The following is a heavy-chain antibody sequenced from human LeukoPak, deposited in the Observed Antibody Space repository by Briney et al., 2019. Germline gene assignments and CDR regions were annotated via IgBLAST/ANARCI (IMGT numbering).Heavy chain of an antibody. CDR2: ISYDGSNK. CDR1: GFTFSSYG. V-gene: IGHV3-30*18. J-gene: IGHJ6*02. D-gene: IGHD5-12*01. CDR3: AKEVYSGHPYYYGMDV. Sequence: PGGSLRLSCAASGFTFSSYGMHWVRQAPGKGLEWVAVISYDGSNKYYADSVKGRFTISRDNSKNTLYLQMNSLRAEDTAVYYCAKEVYSGHPYYYGMDVWGQGTTVTVSS.